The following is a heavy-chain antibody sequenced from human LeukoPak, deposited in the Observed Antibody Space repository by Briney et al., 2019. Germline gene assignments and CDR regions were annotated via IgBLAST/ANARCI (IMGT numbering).Heavy chain of an antibody. D-gene: IGHD5-18*01. CDR3: AKRGFRYGDFDY. CDR2: MNPNSGNT. CDR1: GYTSTSYD. J-gene: IGHJ4*02. V-gene: IGHV1-8*01. Sequence: ASVKVSCKASGYTSTSYDINWVRQASGQGLEWMGWMNPNSGNTDYAQKFQGRVTMTRNTSISTAYMELSSLRSEDTAVYYCAKRGFRYGDFDYWGQGTLVTVSS.